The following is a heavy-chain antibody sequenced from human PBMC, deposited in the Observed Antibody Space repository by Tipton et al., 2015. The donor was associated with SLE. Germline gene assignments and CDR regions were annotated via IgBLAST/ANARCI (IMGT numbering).Heavy chain of an antibody. D-gene: IGHD6-13*01. CDR1: GFSFDDHG. J-gene: IGHJ4*02. Sequence: SLRLSCEASGFSFDDHGMSWVRQAPGKGLEWVAGIIWNGGSTTYVDSVQGRFTISRDNAKNSLYLQMTSLRVEDTAFYYCARDGGSSWYYLDYWGQGTLVTVSS. V-gene: IGHV3-20*04. CDR3: ARDGGSSWYYLDY. CDR2: IIWNGGST.